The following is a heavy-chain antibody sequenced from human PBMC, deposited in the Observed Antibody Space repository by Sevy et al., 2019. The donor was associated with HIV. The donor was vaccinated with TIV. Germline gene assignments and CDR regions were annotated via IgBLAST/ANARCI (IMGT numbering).Heavy chain of an antibody. D-gene: IGHD5-12*01. V-gene: IGHV3-7*01. CDR3: VREGLGGYIYSLDC. Sequence: GGSLISCAASGFTFISYCMSWVRQAPGKGLEGVATMKQDGSEKYYVDSVKGRFTISRDNAKNSLFLQMNSLRVEDTAVYYCVREGLGGYIYSLDCWGQGTLVTVSS. CDR2: MKQDGSEK. J-gene: IGHJ4*02. CDR1: GFTFISYC.